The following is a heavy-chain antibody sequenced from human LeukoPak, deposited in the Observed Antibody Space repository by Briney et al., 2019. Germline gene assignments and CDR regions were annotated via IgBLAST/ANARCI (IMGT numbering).Heavy chain of an antibody. D-gene: IGHD3/OR15-3a*01. J-gene: IGHJ4*02. CDR1: GFTFSSYG. Sequence: GGSLRLSCAASGFTFSSYGMHWVRQAPGKGLEWVAFIRYDGSNKYYADSVKGRFTISRDNSKNTLYLQMNSLRAEDTAVYYCARGQDPVLDYRFDYWGQGTLVTVSS. V-gene: IGHV3-30*02. CDR3: ARGQDPVLDYRFDY. CDR2: IRYDGSNK.